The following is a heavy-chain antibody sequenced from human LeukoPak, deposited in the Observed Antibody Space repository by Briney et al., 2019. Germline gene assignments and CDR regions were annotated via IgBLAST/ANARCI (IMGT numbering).Heavy chain of an antibody. V-gene: IGHV3-30*03. D-gene: IGHD6-13*01. CDR3: ARDAVEYSSSCDY. J-gene: IGHJ4*02. CDR1: GFTFSTYG. CDR2: ISYDGSNK. Sequence: GGSLRLSCAASGFTFSTYGMHWVRQAPGKGLEWVVVISYDGSNKFYADSVRGRFTISRDNAKNTLYLQMNSLRAEDTAVYYCARDAVEYSSSCDYWGQGTLVTVSS.